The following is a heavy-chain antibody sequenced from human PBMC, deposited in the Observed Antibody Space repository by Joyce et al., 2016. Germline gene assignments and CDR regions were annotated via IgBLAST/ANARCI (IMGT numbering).Heavy chain of an antibody. J-gene: IGHJ4*02. D-gene: IGHD4-23*01. CDR1: GFTFHSYW. V-gene: IGHV3-74*03. Sequence: EVQLVESGGGLVQPGGSLRLSCAASGFTFHSYWMYWVRKAPGKGLVWVSRMNRDGSSTTYADSVKGRFTISRDNAKNTLYLQMNSLRAEDTAVYYCARLRRWSGPSDCWGQGTLVTVSS. CDR3: ARLRRWSGPSDC. CDR2: MNRDGSST.